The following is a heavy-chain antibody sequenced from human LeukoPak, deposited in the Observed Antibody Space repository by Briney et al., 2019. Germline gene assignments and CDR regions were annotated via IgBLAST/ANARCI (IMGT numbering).Heavy chain of an antibody. CDR3: VRGDTSSAYQLLYPHDAFDI. CDR2: IIPIFGTA. J-gene: IGHJ3*02. D-gene: IGHD2-2*02. V-gene: IGHV1-69*01. CDR1: GGTFSSYA. Sequence: SVKVSCKASGGTFSSYAISWVRQAPGQGLEWMGGIIPIFGTANYAQKFQGRVTITADESTSTAYMELSSLRSGDTAVYYCVRGDTSSAYQLLYPHDAFDIWGQGTMVTVSS.